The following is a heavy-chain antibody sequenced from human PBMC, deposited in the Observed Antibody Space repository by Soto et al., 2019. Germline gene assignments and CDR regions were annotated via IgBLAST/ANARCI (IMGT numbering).Heavy chain of an antibody. CDR2: VDHEESET. Sequence: ASVKVSCKVSGYTFTDHYVHWLQQAPGKGLEWLGLVDHEESETIYAEKFQSRVTITADTSTDTAYMELRSLRSEDTGVYYCAYGSGSYLHYFEYWGQGTLVTVSS. J-gene: IGHJ4*02. D-gene: IGHD3-10*01. V-gene: IGHV1-69-2*01. CDR1: GYTFTDHY. CDR3: AYGSGSYLHYFEY.